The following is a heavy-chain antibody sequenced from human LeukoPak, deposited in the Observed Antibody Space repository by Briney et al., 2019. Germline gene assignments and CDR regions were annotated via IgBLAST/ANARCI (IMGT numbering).Heavy chain of an antibody. Sequence: GGSLRLSCAASGFTFSSYWMHWVRQAPGKGLVLVSRINSDGSTTSYADSVKGRFTISRDNSKNTLYLQMNSLRAEDTAVYYCAKADSSGYYYENWFDPWGQGTLVTVSS. J-gene: IGHJ5*02. CDR1: GFTFSSYW. CDR3: AKADSSGYYYENWFDP. D-gene: IGHD3-22*01. V-gene: IGHV3-74*01. CDR2: INSDGSTT.